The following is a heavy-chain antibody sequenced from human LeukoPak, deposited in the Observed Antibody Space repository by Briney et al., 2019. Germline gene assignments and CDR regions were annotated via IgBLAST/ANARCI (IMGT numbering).Heavy chain of an antibody. V-gene: IGHV3-48*01. CDR3: AGDKTTGGWYEFDY. Sequence: PGGSLRLSCAASGFTFSAYSMNWVRQAPGKGLEWVSYISSSGNTIYYADSVKGRFTISRDTSKNTVSLQMNSLRAEDTAVYYCAGDKTTGGWYEFDYWGQGTLVTVSS. D-gene: IGHD6-19*01. J-gene: IGHJ4*02. CDR1: GFTFSAYS. CDR2: ISSSGNTI.